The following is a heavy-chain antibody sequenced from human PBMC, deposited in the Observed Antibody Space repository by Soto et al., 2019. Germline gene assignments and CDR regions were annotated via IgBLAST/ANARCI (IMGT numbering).Heavy chain of an antibody. CDR2: IIPIFGTA. CDR3: ARGAYCGGDCGYYYGMDV. Sequence: QVQLVQSGAEVKKPVSSVKVSCKASGGTFSSYAISWVRQAPGQGLEWMGGIIPIFGTANYAQKFQGRVTITADESTSTAYMELSSLRSEDTAVYYCARGAYCGGDCGYYYGMDVWGQGTTVTVSS. V-gene: IGHV1-69*01. D-gene: IGHD2-21*02. CDR1: GGTFSSYA. J-gene: IGHJ6*02.